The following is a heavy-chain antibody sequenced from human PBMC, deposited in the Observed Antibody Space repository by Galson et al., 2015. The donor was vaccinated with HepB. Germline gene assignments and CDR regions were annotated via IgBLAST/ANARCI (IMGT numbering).Heavy chain of an antibody. V-gene: IGHV3-33*08. D-gene: IGHD3/OR15-3a*01. CDR3: ATTFGLVSHTYTMDV. Sequence: SLRLSCAGSGFSFSTYAMHWVRQAPGKGLEWVGCIWHDGSNQHYAASVKGRFTISRDNSKNTLYLHMTSLGVEDTGIYYCATTFGLVSHTYTMDVWGHGTTVTVS. CDR1: GFSFSTYA. J-gene: IGHJ6*02. CDR2: IWHDGSNQ.